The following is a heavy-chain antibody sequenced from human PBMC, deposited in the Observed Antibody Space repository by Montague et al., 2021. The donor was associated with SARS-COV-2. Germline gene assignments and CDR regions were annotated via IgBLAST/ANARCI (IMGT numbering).Heavy chain of an antibody. D-gene: IGHD6-19*01. CDR3: ARHLTVAGEGNDAFDI. CDR2: IYYNVRT. V-gene: IGHV4-39*01. CDR1: GVSISSSGRF. J-gene: IGHJ3*02. Sequence: SETLSLTCTVSGVSISSSGRFWGWIRQSPGKGLEWIGSIYYNVRTSYNPSLKSRVTISVDTSKNQFSLRLSSVTAADAALYYCARHLTVAGEGNDAFDIWGQGTMVTVSS.